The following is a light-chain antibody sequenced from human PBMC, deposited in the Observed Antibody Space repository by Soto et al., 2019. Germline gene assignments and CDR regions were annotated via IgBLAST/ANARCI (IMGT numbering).Light chain of an antibody. J-gene: IGKJ1*01. CDR1: QSLLHSNGYNS. CDR2: LGS. Sequence: DIVMTQSPLSLPVTPGEPASISCRSSQSLLHSNGYNSLDWYLQKPGQSPQLLIYLGSNRASGVPDRFSGSGSGTDFTLKISRAEAEDVGVYYCMQALQTPRTFGQGTKVEIK. V-gene: IGKV2-28*01. CDR3: MQALQTPRT.